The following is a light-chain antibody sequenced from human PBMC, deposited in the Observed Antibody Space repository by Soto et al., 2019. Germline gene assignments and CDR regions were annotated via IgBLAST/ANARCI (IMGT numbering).Light chain of an antibody. V-gene: IGKV3-15*01. CDR3: QQYHKWPRT. Sequence: EIVLTQSPATLSLSPGEIATLSCRASQSVSSYLAWYQQKPGQAPRLLIYAASTRATGIPARFSGSGSGTEFILTISSLESEDFAVYYCQQYHKWPRTFGEGTKVEIK. CDR2: AAS. J-gene: IGKJ4*02. CDR1: QSVSSY.